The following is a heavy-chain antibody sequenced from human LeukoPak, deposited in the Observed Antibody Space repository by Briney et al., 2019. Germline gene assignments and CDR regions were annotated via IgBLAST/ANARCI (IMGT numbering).Heavy chain of an antibody. Sequence: PGGSLRLSCEASGFTFTSCAMTWVRQAPGKGLEWVSGISGSGGHTYNADSVEGRFIISRDNSKNTVSLQLSSLRVEDTAVYFCAKDREDSAMISGVFDLWGRGTLVTVSS. V-gene: IGHV3-23*01. CDR2: ISGSGGHT. CDR3: AKDREDSAMISGVFDL. D-gene: IGHD5-18*01. CDR1: GFTFTSCA. J-gene: IGHJ2*01.